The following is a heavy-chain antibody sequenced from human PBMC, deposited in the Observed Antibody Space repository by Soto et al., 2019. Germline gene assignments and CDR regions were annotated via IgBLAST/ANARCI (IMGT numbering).Heavy chain of an antibody. CDR3: ASLGTTVTSFDY. CDR1: GGSISSPTW. CDR2: SSHSGST. J-gene: IGHJ4*02. Sequence: SETLSLTCAVSGGSISSPTWWSWVRQPPGKGLEWIGESSHSGSTNYNPSLKSRATISLDKSKNQFSLKLSSVTAADTAVYYCASLGTTVTSFDYWGQGTLVTVSS. V-gene: IGHV4-4*02. D-gene: IGHD4-4*01.